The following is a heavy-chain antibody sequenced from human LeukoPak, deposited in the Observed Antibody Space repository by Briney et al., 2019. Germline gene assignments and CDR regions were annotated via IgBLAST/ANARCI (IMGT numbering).Heavy chain of an antibody. CDR2: ISGSGGSI. D-gene: IGHD5-24*01. CDR1: GFSFSNYA. Sequence: GGSLRLSCAASGFSFSNYAMNWVRQAPGKGLEWVSGISGSGGSIRYADSVKGRFIISRDNSKNTLYLQMNSLRAEDTAVYYCAKGGDGYNYYFDYWGQETLVTVSS. V-gene: IGHV3-23*01. J-gene: IGHJ4*02. CDR3: AKGGDGYNYYFDY.